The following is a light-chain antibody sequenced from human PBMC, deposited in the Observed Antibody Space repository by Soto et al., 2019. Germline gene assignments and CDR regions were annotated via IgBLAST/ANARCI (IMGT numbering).Light chain of an antibody. CDR3: QQYGSSPFT. V-gene: IGKV3-20*01. CDR2: GAS. J-gene: IGKJ3*01. CDR1: QSVSSRS. Sequence: EIVLTQSPGTLSLSPGDRATLSCRDSQSVSSRSLAWYQQKPCQATRLLTYGASSRATGIPDSFSGSGSGTDFTLTISRLEPEDVAVYYCQQYGSSPFTFGPGNKVDIK.